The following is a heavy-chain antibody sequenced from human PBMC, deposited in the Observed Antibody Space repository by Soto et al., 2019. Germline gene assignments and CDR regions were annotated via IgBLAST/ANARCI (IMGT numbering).Heavy chain of an antibody. CDR1: GGSISSGDYY. J-gene: IGHJ5*02. CDR2: IYYSGST. CDR3: ARDRVRWKAFDP. Sequence: QVQLQESGPGLVKPSQTLSLTCTVSGGSISSGDYYWSWIRQPPGKGLEWIGYIYYSGSTYYNPSLKSRVTISVGASKNQFSLKLSSVTAADTAVYYCARDRVRWKAFDPWGQGTLVTVSS. D-gene: IGHD4-17*01. V-gene: IGHV4-30-4*01.